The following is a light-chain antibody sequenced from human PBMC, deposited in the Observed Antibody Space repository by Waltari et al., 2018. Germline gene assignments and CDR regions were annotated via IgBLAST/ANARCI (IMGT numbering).Light chain of an antibody. Sequence: EIVFTQSPATLSLSPGEIATLSCRASQSVSSYLAWYQQKPGQAPGLRLYDASNRATGIPARFSGSGSGTDFTLTISSLEPVDFAVYYCQQRSNWPWTFGQGTKVEIK. J-gene: IGKJ1*01. CDR1: QSVSSY. V-gene: IGKV3-11*01. CDR3: QQRSNWPWT. CDR2: DAS.